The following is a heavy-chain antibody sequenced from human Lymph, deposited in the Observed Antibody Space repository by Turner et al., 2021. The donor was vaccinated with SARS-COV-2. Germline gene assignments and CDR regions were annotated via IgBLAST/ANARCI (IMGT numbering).Heavy chain of an antibody. V-gene: IGHV3-23*01. CDR1: GFTFSSYG. J-gene: IGHJ6*02. CDR3: AKDRVVPPAIWNYYYYYGMDV. CDR2: ISGSGGST. D-gene: IGHD2-2*02. Sequence: EVQLLESGGGLVQPGGSLRLSCAASGFTFSSYGMSWVRQAPGKGLEWVSVISGSGGSTYYADSVKGRFTISRHNSKNTLYLQMNSLRAEDTAVYYCAKDRVVPPAIWNYYYYYGMDVWGQGTTVTVSS.